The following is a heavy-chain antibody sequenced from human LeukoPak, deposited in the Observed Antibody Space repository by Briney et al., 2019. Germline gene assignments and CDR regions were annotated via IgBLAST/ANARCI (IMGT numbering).Heavy chain of an antibody. J-gene: IGHJ4*02. D-gene: IGHD3-22*01. CDR1: GFTFTNYA. Sequence: GGSLRLSCAASGFTFTNYAMTWVRQAPGKGLEWVSSITGSGGRTYYTDSVKGRFTISRDNSKNTLYLQMDSLNAEDTAVYYCAKGDGGAYDNSGWVDYFDYWGQGTLVTVSS. V-gene: IGHV3-23*01. CDR3: AKGDGGAYDNSGWVDYFDY. CDR2: ITGSGGRT.